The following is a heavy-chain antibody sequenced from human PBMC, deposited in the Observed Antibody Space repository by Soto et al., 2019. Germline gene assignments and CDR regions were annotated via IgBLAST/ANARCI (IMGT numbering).Heavy chain of an antibody. Sequence: EVQLLESGGGLVQPGGSLRLSCAASGFTFSSYAMSWVRQAPGKGLEWVSAISGSGGSTYYADSVKGRFTISRDNSKNTLYLQMNSLRAEDTAVYYCAKDGAILGVVLYYYYGMDVWGKGTTVTVSS. J-gene: IGHJ6*04. CDR2: ISGSGGST. V-gene: IGHV3-23*01. D-gene: IGHD3-3*01. CDR3: AKDGAILGVVLYYYYGMDV. CDR1: GFTFSSYA.